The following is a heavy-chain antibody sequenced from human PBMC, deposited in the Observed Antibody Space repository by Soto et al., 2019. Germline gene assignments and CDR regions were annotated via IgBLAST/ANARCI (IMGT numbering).Heavy chain of an antibody. Sequence: SVKVSCKASGGTFSSYAISWVRQAPGQGFEWMGGIIPIFGTANYAQKFQGRVTITADESTSTAYMELSSLRSEDTAVYYCARVRYYYGSGSSKANFDYWGQGTLVTVSS. D-gene: IGHD3-10*01. V-gene: IGHV1-69*13. CDR3: ARVRYYYGSGSSKANFDY. CDR1: GGTFSSYA. CDR2: IIPIFGTA. J-gene: IGHJ4*02.